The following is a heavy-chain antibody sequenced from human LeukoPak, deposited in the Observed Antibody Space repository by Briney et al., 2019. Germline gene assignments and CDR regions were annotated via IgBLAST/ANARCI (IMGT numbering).Heavy chain of an antibody. J-gene: IGHJ4*02. CDR3: AKDTGIAAAGPFDY. D-gene: IGHD6-13*01. V-gene: IGHV3-9*03. Sequence: GGSLRLSCAASGFTFDDYAMHWVRQAPGKGLEWASGISWNSGSIGYADSVKGRFTISRDNAKNSLYLQMNSLRAEDMALYYCAKDTGIAAAGPFDYWGQGTLVTVSS. CDR1: GFTFDDYA. CDR2: ISWNSGSI.